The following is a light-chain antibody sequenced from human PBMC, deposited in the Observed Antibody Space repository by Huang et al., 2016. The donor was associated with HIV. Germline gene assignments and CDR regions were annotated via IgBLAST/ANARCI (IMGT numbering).Light chain of an antibody. CDR3: QQYGSSSWT. V-gene: IGKV3-20*01. CDR1: QSVSRSF. J-gene: IGKJ1*01. CDR2: GAS. Sequence: EIVLTQSPGTLSLSPGERATLSGRASQSVSRSFFAWYQQKPGQAPRLLIHGASPRATGIPDRFSGSGSGTDFTLTISRLEPEDFAVYYCQQYGSSSWTCGQGTKVEIK.